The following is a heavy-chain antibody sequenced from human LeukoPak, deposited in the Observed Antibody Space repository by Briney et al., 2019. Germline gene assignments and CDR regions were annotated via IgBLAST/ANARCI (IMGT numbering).Heavy chain of an antibody. CDR1: GYTFTSYY. CDR2: INPSGGST. CDR3: ARDSGGAPATPTRIFDY. V-gene: IGHV1-46*01. D-gene: IGHD2-15*01. J-gene: IGHJ4*02. Sequence: GASVNVSCKASGYTFTSYYMHWVRQAPGQGLEWMGIINPSGGSTSYAQKFQGRVTMTRDTSTSTVYMELSSLRSEDTAVYYCARDSGGAPATPTRIFDYWGQGTLVTVSS.